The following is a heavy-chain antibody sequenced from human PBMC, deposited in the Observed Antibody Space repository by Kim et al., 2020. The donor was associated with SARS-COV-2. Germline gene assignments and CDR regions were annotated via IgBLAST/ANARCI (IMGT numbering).Heavy chain of an antibody. D-gene: IGHD4-17*01. Sequence: SQKFQGRVTITRDTSASTAYMELSSLRSEDTAVYYCATNYGHYYYYMDVWGKGTTVTVSS. J-gene: IGHJ6*03. V-gene: IGHV1-3*01. CDR3: ATNYGHYYYYMDV.